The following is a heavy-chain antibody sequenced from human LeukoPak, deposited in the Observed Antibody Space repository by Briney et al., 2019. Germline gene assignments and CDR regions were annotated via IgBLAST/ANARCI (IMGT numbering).Heavy chain of an antibody. V-gene: IGHV4-39*01. CDR1: GGSISISIYY. J-gene: IGHJ6*03. Sequence: SETLSLTCTVSGGSISISIYYWGWIRQPPGKGLEWIVSIYYSGDTYYNPSLKSRRVTISVDTSKNQFSMRLSSVTAADTAVYYCARHQWHYYYYMGVWGKGSTVTVSS. CDR3: ARHQWHYYYYMGV. CDR2: IYYSGDT. D-gene: IGHD6-19*01.